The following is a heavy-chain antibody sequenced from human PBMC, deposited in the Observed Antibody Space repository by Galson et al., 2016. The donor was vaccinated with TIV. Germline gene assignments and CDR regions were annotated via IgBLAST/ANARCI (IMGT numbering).Heavy chain of an antibody. CDR2: ISGSGGQT. CDR3: AKSLFHTIDFGGLTVIFDH. Sequence: LRLSCAASGFDFNALAMSWVRQVPGKGLQWVASISGSGGQTPYGDSVRGRFIISRDDSKNTVYLRMNNVRVDDTAVYYCAKSLFHTIDFGGLTVIFDHWGQGALVTVSS. J-gene: IGHJ4*02. D-gene: IGHD5-24*01. CDR1: GFDFNALA. V-gene: IGHV3-23*01.